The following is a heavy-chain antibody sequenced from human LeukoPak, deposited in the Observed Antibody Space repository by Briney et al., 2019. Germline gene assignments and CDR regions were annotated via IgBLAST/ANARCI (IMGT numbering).Heavy chain of an antibody. CDR3: GRDTIAVAGTYYYYMDV. D-gene: IGHD6-19*01. V-gene: IGHV4-39*07. CDR2: IYYSGST. J-gene: IGHJ6*03. Sequence: PSETLSLTCTVSGGSISSSSYYWGWIRQPPGKGLEWIGSIYYSGSTYHNPSLKSRLTISVDTSKNQFSLRLSSVTAADTAVYYCGRDTIAVAGTYYYYMDVWGKGTTVTVSS. CDR1: GGSISSSSYY.